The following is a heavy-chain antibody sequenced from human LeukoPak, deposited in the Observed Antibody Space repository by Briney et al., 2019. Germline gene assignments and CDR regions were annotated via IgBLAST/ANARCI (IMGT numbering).Heavy chain of an antibody. Sequence: PGGSLRLSCAASGFTFSSYVMSWVRQAPGKGQEWVSGISGSGGITYYADSVKSRFTISRDNSKNTLYLQMNSLRAEDTAVYYCARGRGLIIPLDYWGQGTLVTVSS. V-gene: IGHV3-23*01. CDR3: ARGRGLIIPLDY. D-gene: IGHD3-10*01. CDR2: ISGSGGIT. CDR1: GFTFSSYV. J-gene: IGHJ4*02.